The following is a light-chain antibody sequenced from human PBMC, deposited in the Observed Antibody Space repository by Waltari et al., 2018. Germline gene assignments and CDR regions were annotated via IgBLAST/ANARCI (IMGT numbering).Light chain of an antibody. Sequence: QSAPTHPPSVSGSPGPSLHGSCIGTRNYIGSFNFFPWFQQHPGRAPKLMIYDVSERPLGVSKRFSGSKSGNTASLTISGLQAEDEADYYCFSYAGSNSFAFGGGTRVTVL. CDR2: DVS. CDR1: RNYIGSFNF. J-gene: IGLJ2*01. CDR3: FSYAGSNSFA. V-gene: IGLV2-23*02.